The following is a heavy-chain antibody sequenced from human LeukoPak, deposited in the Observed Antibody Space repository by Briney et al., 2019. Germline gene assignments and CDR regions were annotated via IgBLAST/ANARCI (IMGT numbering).Heavy chain of an antibody. J-gene: IGHJ5*02. V-gene: IGHV4-34*01. Sequence: SEPLSLMCGLWGGSLSGYYWLWIREPPGEGRVWIGEINHCGSTYYNPSLESRVPISVDTSKNLFSLKLSSGAGADPGGFFWARVVKRGYSYGLGGRLNNWFDPWGQGTLVTVSS. CDR2: INHCGST. CDR1: GGSLSGYY. CDR3: ARVVKRGYSYGLGGRLNNWFDP. D-gene: IGHD5-18*01.